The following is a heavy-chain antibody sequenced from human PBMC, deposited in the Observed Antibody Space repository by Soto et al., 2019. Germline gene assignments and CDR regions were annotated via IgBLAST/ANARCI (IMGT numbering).Heavy chain of an antibody. CDR3: ARDAPPFDY. Sequence: QVQLQESGPGVVKTSETLSLICNVSGGSISTYDWSWVRQPAGKGLEWIGRIYSRGSTVYNPSLQSRVSMSIDTSKNQFSLQLESVTAADTAIYYCARDAPPFDYWGRGTLVTVSS. CDR2: IYSRGST. J-gene: IGHJ4*02. CDR1: GGSISTYD. V-gene: IGHV4-4*07.